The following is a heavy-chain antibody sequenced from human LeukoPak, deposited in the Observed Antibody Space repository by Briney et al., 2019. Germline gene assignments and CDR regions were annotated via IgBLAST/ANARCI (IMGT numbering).Heavy chain of an antibody. J-gene: IGHJ4*02. CDR1: GFTVSSNY. V-gene: IGHV3-66*03. CDR3: AKAPGIAAAGTKSYYFDY. D-gene: IGHD6-13*01. Sequence: GGSLRLSCAASGFTVSSNYMSWVRQAPGKGLEWVSVIYSCGSTYYADSVKGRFTISRDNSKNTLYLQMNSLRAEDTAVYYCAKAPGIAAAGTKSYYFDYWGQGTLVTVSS. CDR2: IYSCGST.